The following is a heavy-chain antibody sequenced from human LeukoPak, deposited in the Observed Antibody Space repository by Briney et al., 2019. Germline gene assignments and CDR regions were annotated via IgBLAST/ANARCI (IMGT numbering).Heavy chain of an antibody. V-gene: IGHV4-39*01. CDR1: RGSISNSTYY. CDR2: NYYSGRT. Sequence: SETLPLTCTFSRGSISNSTYYWGGIRQPPGKGLVWLGSNYYSGRTYYNPSLKSRVTISIDTSKNQFSLRLTSVTAADTAVYHCATIAVVGKPTPWGQGTLVTVSS. D-gene: IGHD6-19*01. CDR3: ATIAVVGKPTP. J-gene: IGHJ5*02.